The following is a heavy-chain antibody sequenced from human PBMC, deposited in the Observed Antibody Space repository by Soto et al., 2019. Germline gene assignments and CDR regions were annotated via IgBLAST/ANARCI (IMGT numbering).Heavy chain of an antibody. J-gene: IGHJ6*02. CDR1: GGSFSGYY. CDR2: INHSGST. D-gene: IGHD6-13*01. CDR3: ASRPQQVLSSWNLYYYYGMDV. V-gene: IGHV4-34*01. Sequence: SETLSLTCAVYGGSFSGYYWSWIRQPPGKGLEWIGEINHSGSTNYNPSLKSRVTISVDTSKNQFSLKLSSVTAADTAVYYCASRPQQVLSSWNLYYYYGMDVWGQGTTVTVSS.